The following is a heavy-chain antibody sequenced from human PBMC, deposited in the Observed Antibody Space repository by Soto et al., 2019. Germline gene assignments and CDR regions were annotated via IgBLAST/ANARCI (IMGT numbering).Heavy chain of an antibody. D-gene: IGHD2-15*01. CDR3: ARGEEGVVAAR. Sequence: PXXTLSLTCTVSSGSISSYYWSWIRQPPGKGMEWIGXIYYSXRTNYKQSLKGXVTISVDTXKNQLSLKLSSVNDADKDVYYCARGEEGVVAARWGQGTLVTVSS. CDR2: IYYSXRT. V-gene: IGHV4-59*01. CDR1: SGSISSYY. J-gene: IGHJ1*01.